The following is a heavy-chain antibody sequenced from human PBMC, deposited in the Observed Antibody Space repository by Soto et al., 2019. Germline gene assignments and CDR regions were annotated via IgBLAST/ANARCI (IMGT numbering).Heavy chain of an antibody. J-gene: IGHJ3*02. CDR1: GLSLSNIW. V-gene: IGHV3-30*18. Sequence: PGGSLRLSCVGSGLSLSNIWTSWVRQAPGKGLEWVAVISYDGSNKYYADSVKGRFTISRDNSKNTLYLQMNSLRAEDTAVYYCAKGEYYYDSGAFDIWGQGTMVTVSS. CDR2: ISYDGSNK. D-gene: IGHD3-22*01. CDR3: AKGEYYYDSGAFDI.